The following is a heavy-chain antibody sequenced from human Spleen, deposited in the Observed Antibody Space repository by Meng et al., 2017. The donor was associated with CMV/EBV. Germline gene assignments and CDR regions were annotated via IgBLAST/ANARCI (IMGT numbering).Heavy chain of an antibody. CDR3: AREYYGFWSGYYWDY. V-gene: IGHV3-23*01. CDR1: GFTFSSSYA. Sequence: GESLKISCAASGFTFSSSYAMSWVRQAPGKGLEWVSTISGSGGSTHYADSVKGRFTISRDNSKNTLYLQMDSLRVEDTAIYYCAREYYGFWSGYYWDYWGQGVLVTVSS. CDR2: ISGSGGST. D-gene: IGHD3-3*01. J-gene: IGHJ4*02.